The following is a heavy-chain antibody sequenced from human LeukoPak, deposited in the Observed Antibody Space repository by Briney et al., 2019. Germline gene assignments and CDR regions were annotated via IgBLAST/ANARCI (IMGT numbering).Heavy chain of an antibody. CDR2: ISGSGGST. J-gene: IGHJ4*02. CDR1: GFTFSSYA. V-gene: IGHV3-23*01. Sequence: GGSLRLSCAASGFTFSSYAMSWVRQAPGKGLEWLSAISGSGGSTYYADSVKGRFTISRDNSKNTLYLQMNSLRAEDTAVYYCARDYADYVGYFFFDYWGQGTLVTVSS. D-gene: IGHD4-17*01. CDR3: ARDYADYVGYFFFDY.